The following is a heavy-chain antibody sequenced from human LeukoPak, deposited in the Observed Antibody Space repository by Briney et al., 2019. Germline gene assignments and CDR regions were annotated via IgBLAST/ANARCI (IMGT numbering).Heavy chain of an antibody. CDR1: GFTFSSYS. V-gene: IGHV3-48*01. D-gene: IGHD3-10*01. J-gene: IGHJ4*02. CDR3: ARSSYYYGSALPRVFDY. CDR2: ISSSSSTI. Sequence: GGSLRLSCAASGFTFSSYSMNWVRQAPGTGLEWVSYISSSSSTIYYADSVKGRFTISRDNAKNSLYLQMNSLRAEDTAVYYCARSSYYYGSALPRVFDYWGQGTLVTVSS.